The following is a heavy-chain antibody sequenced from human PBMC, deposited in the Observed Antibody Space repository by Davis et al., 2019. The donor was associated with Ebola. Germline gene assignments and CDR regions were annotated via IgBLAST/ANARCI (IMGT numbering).Heavy chain of an antibody. CDR3: ARIRWRFTIFGP. Sequence: SETLSLTCTVSGGSISSYYWSWIRQPPGKGLEWIGYINYSGSTKYNPSLKSRVTISVDTSKNQFSLKLSSVTAADTAVYYCARIRWRFTIFGPWGQGTLVTVSS. D-gene: IGHD3-3*01. J-gene: IGHJ5*02. V-gene: IGHV4-59*12. CDR1: GGSISSYY. CDR2: INYSGST.